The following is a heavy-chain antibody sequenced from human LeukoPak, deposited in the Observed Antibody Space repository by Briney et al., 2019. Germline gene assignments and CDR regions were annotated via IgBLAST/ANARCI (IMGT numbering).Heavy chain of an antibody. V-gene: IGHV4-4*07. CDR3: ARGQTPGANYYYYYGMDV. D-gene: IGHD2-15*01. CDR1: GGSISSYY. Sequence: SETLSLTCTVSGGSISSYYWSWIRQPAGKGLEWIGRIYTSGSTNYNPSLKSRVTISIDTSKNQFSLSLSSVTAADTAVYYCARGQTPGANYYYYYGMDVWSQGTTVTVSS. J-gene: IGHJ6*02. CDR2: IYTSGST.